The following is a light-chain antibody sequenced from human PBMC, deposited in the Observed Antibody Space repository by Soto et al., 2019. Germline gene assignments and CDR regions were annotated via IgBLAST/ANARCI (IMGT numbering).Light chain of an antibody. CDR2: DAS. CDR1: QSVSSK. CDR3: QQRNR. V-gene: IGKV3-11*01. Sequence: EIFLTPSPGTLSMSPGEGSTLSCRASQSVSSKLAWYQQKPGQAPRLLIYDASNRATGIPARFSGSGSGTDFTLTISSLEPEDFAVYYCQQRNRFGQGTRLEIK. J-gene: IGKJ5*01.